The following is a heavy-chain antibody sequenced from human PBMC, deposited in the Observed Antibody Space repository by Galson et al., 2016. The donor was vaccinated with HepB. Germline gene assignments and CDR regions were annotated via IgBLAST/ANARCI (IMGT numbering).Heavy chain of an antibody. CDR2: LTWNGGII. CDR1: GFIFSDYA. Sequence: SLRLSCAASGFIFSDYAMSWVRQSPGKGLEWVSGLTWNGGIIGYADSVKCRFTISRDNARNFLFLQMNNLRSEDTALYYCAKGIGSGWSDYWGPGTLVSVSS. CDR3: AKGIGSGWSDY. D-gene: IGHD6-19*01. J-gene: IGHJ4*02. V-gene: IGHV3-9*01.